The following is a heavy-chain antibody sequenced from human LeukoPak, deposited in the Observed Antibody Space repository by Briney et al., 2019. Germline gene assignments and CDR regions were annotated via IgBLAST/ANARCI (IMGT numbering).Heavy chain of an antibody. J-gene: IGHJ4*02. V-gene: IGHV3-74*01. CDR3: AKDHYYDSSGYYSSYFDY. Sequence: GGSLRLSCAASAFTLSNYWMHWVRQAPGKGLVWVSRISSDGSSTTYADSVKGRFTISRDNSKNTLYLQMNSLRAEDTAVYYCAKDHYYDSSGYYSSYFDYWGQGTLVTVSS. CDR1: AFTLSNYW. CDR2: ISSDGSST. D-gene: IGHD3-22*01.